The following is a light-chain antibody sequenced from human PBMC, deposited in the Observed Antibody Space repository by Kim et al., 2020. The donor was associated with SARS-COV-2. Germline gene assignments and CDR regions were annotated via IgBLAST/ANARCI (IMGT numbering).Light chain of an antibody. CDR3: QKYYSDPS. CDR2: AAS. CDR1: QDISNY. V-gene: IGKV1-27*01. J-gene: IGKJ1*01. Sequence: DIQMTQSPSSLSASVGDRVTITCRASQDISNYLARYQQKPGKVPKLLIYAASTLQSGVPSRFSGTGSGTDFTLTISSLQPEDVATYYCQKYYSDPSFGQGTKVDIK.